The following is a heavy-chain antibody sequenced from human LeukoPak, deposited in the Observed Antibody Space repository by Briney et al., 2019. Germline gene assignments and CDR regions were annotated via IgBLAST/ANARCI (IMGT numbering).Heavy chain of an antibody. D-gene: IGHD5-12*01. CDR3: ARLPYSGYDPGAH. Sequence: PSETLSLTCIVSGASISSGSYYWGWFRQPPGKGLEWIGSVSDRGTTYYNPSLTSRVTISLDTSKNQFSLNLKFVTAADTAVFYCARLPYSGYDPGAHWGQGTLVTVSS. J-gene: IGHJ4*02. CDR1: GASISSGSYY. V-gene: IGHV4-39*01. CDR2: VSDRGTT.